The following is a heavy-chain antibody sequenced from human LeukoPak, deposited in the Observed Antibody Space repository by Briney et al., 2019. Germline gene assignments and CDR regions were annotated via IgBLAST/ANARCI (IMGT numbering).Heavy chain of an antibody. V-gene: IGHV3-30*18. J-gene: IGHJ6*02. D-gene: IGHD6-13*01. CDR2: ISYDGSNK. CDR3: AKNIEAAAGSYGMDV. CDR1: GFTFSSYG. Sequence: GGSQRLSCAASGFTFSSYGMHWVRQAPGKGLEWVAVISYDGSNKYYADSVKGRFTISRDNSKNTLYLQMNSLRAGDTAVYYCAKNIEAAAGSYGMDVWGQGTTVTVSS.